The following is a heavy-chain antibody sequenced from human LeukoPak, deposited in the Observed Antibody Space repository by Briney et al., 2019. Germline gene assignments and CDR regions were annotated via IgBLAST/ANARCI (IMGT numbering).Heavy chain of an antibody. CDR1: GYSFTSYW. CDR2: IYPGDSDT. CDR3: ATQGYSYDSSGYCYSHYFDY. D-gene: IGHD3-22*01. V-gene: IGHV5-51*01. Sequence: GESLKISCKGSGYSFTSYWIGWVRQMPGKGLEWMGIIYPGDSDTRYSPSFQGQVTISADKSISTAYLQWSSLKASDTAMYYCATQGYSYDSSGYCYSHYFDYWGQGTLVTVSS. J-gene: IGHJ4*02.